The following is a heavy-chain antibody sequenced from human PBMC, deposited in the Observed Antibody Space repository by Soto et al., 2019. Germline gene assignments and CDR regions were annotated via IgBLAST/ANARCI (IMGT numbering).Heavy chain of an antibody. V-gene: IGHV4-34*01. CDR2: INHSGST. Sequence: QVHLQQWGAGLLKPSETLSLTCAVYGGSFSGYYWCWIRQPPGKGLEWIGEINHSGSTNYNPSLKSRVTISVDTSKNQFSLKLSSVTAADTAVYFCANTYYNFWSGFYRGYYFDYWGQGTLVSVSS. CDR1: GGSFSGYY. D-gene: IGHD3-3*01. CDR3: ANTYYNFWSGFYRGYYFDY. J-gene: IGHJ4*02.